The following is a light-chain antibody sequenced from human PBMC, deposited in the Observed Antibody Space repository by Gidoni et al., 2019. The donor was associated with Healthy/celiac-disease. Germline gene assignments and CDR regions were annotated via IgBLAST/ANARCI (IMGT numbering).Light chain of an antibody. V-gene: IGKV3-11*01. CDR1: QSVSSY. Sequence: ESVLTQSPATLSLSPGERATLSCRASQSVSSYLAWYQQKPGQAPRLLIYDASNRATGIPARFRGRGSGTAFPLTLSSLEPEDFAVYYCQQRSNWPGGAFGQGTKVEIK. J-gene: IGKJ1*01. CDR3: QQRSNWPGGA. CDR2: DAS.